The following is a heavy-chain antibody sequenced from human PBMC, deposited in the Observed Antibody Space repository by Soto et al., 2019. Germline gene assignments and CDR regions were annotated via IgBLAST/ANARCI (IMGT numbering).Heavy chain of an antibody. CDR1: GSTFTDYY. Sequence: ASVKVSCKASGSTFTDYYIHWVRQAPGQGLEWMGWTNPNSGATNDAQKFQGRITMTRDTSITTAYMEMSRLRSDDTADTAIYYCARSLKRADAFDIWGRGTRVTVSS. V-gene: IGHV1-2*02. CDR3: ARSLKRADAFDI. CDR2: TNPNSGAT. J-gene: IGHJ3*02.